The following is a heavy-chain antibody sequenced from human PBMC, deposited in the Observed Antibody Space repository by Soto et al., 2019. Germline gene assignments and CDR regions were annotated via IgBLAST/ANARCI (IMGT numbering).Heavy chain of an antibody. CDR3: AKDAVSGDGIWLLDS. Sequence: VGSLRLSCTASGFTFTNYAMTWARQAPGKGLEWVSSLLRSGSTTYYADSVKGRFTISSDISANSLYLQMDSLRAEDTAVYYCAKDAVSGDGIWLLDSWGQGTVVTVSS. J-gene: IGHJ4*02. V-gene: IGHV3-23*01. D-gene: IGHD4-17*01. CDR1: GFTFTNYA. CDR2: LLRSGSTT.